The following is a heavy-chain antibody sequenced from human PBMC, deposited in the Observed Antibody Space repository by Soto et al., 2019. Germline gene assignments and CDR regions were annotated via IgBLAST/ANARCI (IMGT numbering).Heavy chain of an antibody. J-gene: IGHJ4*02. CDR3: ARDLRGGTLFDY. D-gene: IGHD3-10*01. V-gene: IGHV4-31*03. CDR1: GGSITSGAYY. Sequence: QVQLQESGPGLVKPSQTLSLTCSVSGGSITSGAYYWSWIRQHPGTGLEWIGFIYYSGRTYYNPSLKSRVTISLDPSENQFSLKLNPVTAADTAVYYCARDLRGGTLFDYWGQGALVTVSS. CDR2: IYYSGRT.